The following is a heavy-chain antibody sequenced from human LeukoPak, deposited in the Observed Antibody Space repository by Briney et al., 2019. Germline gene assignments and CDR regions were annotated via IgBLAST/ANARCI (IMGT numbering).Heavy chain of an antibody. V-gene: IGHV3-23*01. CDR1: GFTFSRYA. CDR2: IGGGGDAT. D-gene: IGHD2-21*01. J-gene: IGHJ4*02. CDR3: AKSPYQLFTAFHFDY. Sequence: PGRSLRLPCTASGFTFSRYAMAWVRQAPGKGLEWVSAIGGGGDATSYADSVKGRFTISRDNSKNTLFLQMNSLRAEDTAVYYCAKSPYQLFTAFHFDYWGQGTLATVSS.